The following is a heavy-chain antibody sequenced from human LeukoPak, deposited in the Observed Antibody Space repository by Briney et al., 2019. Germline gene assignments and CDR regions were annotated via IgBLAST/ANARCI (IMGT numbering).Heavy chain of an antibody. J-gene: IGHJ5*02. CDR3: ARDGVVTAIGWFDP. D-gene: IGHD2-21*02. V-gene: IGHV3-30*04. Sequence: GRSLRLSCAASGFTFSSYAMHWVRQAPGKGLEWVTVISYDRSNKYYADSVKGRFTISRDNSKNTLYLQMNSLRAEDTAVYYCARDGVVTAIGWFDPWGQGTLVTVSS. CDR1: GFTFSSYA. CDR2: ISYDRSNK.